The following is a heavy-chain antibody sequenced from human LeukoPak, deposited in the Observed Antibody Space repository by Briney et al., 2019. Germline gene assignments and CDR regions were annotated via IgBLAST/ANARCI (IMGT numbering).Heavy chain of an antibody. CDR1: RGSISSGNYY. V-gene: IGHV4-30-4*01. CDR3: ARVIFGVVMLYYYYGMDV. CDR2: ISYSGST. D-gene: IGHD3-3*01. J-gene: IGHJ6*02. Sequence: PSETLSLTCTVSRGSISSGNYYWNWIRQPPGEGLEWIGYISYSGSTHYNAALKSRVTISVDTSKNQFSLKLTSVTAADTAVYYCARVIFGVVMLYYYYGMDVWGQGTTVTVSS.